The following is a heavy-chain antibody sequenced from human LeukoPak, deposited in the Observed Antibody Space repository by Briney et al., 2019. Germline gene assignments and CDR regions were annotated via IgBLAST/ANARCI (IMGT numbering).Heavy chain of an antibody. D-gene: IGHD6-19*01. V-gene: IGHV3-21*01. J-gene: IGHJ4*02. Sequence: GGSLTLSCAAYGFTFSSYSMNWVRQAPGEGREWVLSISSSRRYIYYTHSVKGRLTISRDTTKNSMYLQMHSLRAEDAAVYFCTRDVTGVAGLLDYWGQGTLVTVSS. CDR1: GFTFSSYS. CDR2: ISSSRRYI. CDR3: TRDVTGVAGLLDY.